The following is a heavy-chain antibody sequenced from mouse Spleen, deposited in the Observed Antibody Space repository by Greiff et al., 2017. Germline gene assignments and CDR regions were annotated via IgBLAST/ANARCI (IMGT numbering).Heavy chain of an antibody. CDR3: ARGGFYYGYDGYFDV. D-gene: IGHD2-2*01. CDR1: GYTFTDYN. CDR2: INPNNGGT. V-gene: IGHV1-22*01. Sequence: VQLKESGPELVKPGASVKMSCKASGYTFTDYNMHWVKQSHGKSLEWIGYINPNNGGTSYNQKFKGKATLTVNKSSSTAYMELRSLTSEDSAVYYCARGGFYYGYDGYFDVWGAGTTVTVSS. J-gene: IGHJ1*01.